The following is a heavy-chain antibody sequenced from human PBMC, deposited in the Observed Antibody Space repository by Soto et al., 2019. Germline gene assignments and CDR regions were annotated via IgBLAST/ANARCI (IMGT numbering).Heavy chain of an antibody. D-gene: IGHD5-12*01. Sequence: GGSLRLSCAASGFTFSSYAMSWVRQAPGKGLEWVSAISGSGGSTYYADSVKGRFTISRDNSKNTLYLQMNSLRAEDTAVYYCAKTGRREYSGYDFGEYFDYWGQGTLVTVSS. CDR1: GFTFSSYA. J-gene: IGHJ4*02. CDR2: ISGSGGST. CDR3: AKTGRREYSGYDFGEYFDY. V-gene: IGHV3-23*01.